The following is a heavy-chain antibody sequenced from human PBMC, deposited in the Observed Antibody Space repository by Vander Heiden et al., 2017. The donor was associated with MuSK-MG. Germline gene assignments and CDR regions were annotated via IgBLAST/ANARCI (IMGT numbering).Heavy chain of an antibody. D-gene: IGHD1-26*01. CDR2: INPKTGAT. CDR3: ARDGKETLAFDY. V-gene: IGHV1-2*02. CDR1: GYTFTDYY. J-gene: IGHJ4*02. Sequence: QVQVVQSGAEVKKPGASLKVSCKTSGYTFTDYYLHWLRQAPGQGLEWMGWINPKTGATKYPQKFQGRVTMTRDTSISTAYMELTSLRSDDAAVYYCARDGKETLAFDYWGQGTLVNVFS.